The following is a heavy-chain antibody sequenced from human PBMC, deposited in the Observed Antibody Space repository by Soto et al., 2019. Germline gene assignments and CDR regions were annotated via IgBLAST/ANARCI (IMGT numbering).Heavy chain of an antibody. V-gene: IGHV3-33*01. CDR3: ARVFDTYYFDS. CDR1: GLNFSSYG. D-gene: IGHD3-9*01. J-gene: IGHJ4*02. Sequence: PGGSLRRSCAASGLNFSSYGMQWVRQAPGKGLEWVAVIWSDGNNKYYADSVKGRFTISRDNSKKTLYLQMNSLRAEDTAVYYCARVFDTYYFDSWGQGNMVTVSS. CDR2: IWSDGNNK.